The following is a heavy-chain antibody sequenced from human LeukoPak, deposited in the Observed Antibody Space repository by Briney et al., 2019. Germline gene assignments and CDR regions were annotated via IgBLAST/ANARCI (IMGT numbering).Heavy chain of an antibody. Sequence: PSETLSLTCTVSGGSVSSGDYYWNWIRQPPGKGLECLGYMYYDGTSNYNPSLKSRVTISIDSSKNQFSLRLSSVTAADTAVYYCARGRDNYGSGDSWGQGILVTVSS. D-gene: IGHD3-10*01. CDR1: GGSVSSGDYY. J-gene: IGHJ4*02. CDR2: MYYDGTS. V-gene: IGHV4-61*08. CDR3: ARGRDNYGSGDS.